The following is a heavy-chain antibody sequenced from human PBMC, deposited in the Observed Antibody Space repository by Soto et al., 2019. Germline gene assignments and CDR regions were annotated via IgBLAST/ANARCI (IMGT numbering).Heavy chain of an antibody. J-gene: IGHJ6*02. Sequence: QVQLVQSGAEVKKPGASVKVSCRASGYTFTGYYMHWVRQAPGQGLEWMGWINPNSGGTNYAQKFQGWVTMTRDTSISTAYMELSRLRSDDTAVYYCARESRGYPYYYYGMDVWGQGTTVTVSS. D-gene: IGHD5-12*01. CDR3: ARESRGYPYYYYGMDV. CDR1: GYTFTGYY. CDR2: INPNSGGT. V-gene: IGHV1-2*04.